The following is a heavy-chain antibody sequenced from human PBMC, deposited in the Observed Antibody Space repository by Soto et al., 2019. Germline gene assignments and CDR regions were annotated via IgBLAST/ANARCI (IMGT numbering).Heavy chain of an antibody. CDR1: DGSFSGYY. D-gene: IGHD3-9*01. V-gene: IGHV4-34*01. CDR2: INHSGST. CDR3: ARGPDILTGYYFDN. Sequence: PSQTLSLPCAVFDGSFSGYYWSRIRQTQGKGLEWIGEINHSGSTNYNPSLKSRVTISVDTSKNQFSLKLSSVTAADTAVYYCARGPDILTGYYFDNWGQGTLVTVSS. J-gene: IGHJ4*02.